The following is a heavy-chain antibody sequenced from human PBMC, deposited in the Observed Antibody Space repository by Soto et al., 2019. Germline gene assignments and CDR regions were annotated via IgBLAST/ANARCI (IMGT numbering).Heavy chain of an antibody. V-gene: IGHV3-30*18. Sequence: QVQLVESGGGVVQPGRSLRLSCAASGFTFSSYGMHWVRQAPGKGLEWVAVISYDGSNKYYADSVKGRFTISRDNSKNTLYLQMNSLRAEDTAVYYCAKETYYHDSSGYSPFDYWGQGTLVTVSS. J-gene: IGHJ4*02. D-gene: IGHD3-22*01. CDR1: GFTFSSYG. CDR2: ISYDGSNK. CDR3: AKETYYHDSSGYSPFDY.